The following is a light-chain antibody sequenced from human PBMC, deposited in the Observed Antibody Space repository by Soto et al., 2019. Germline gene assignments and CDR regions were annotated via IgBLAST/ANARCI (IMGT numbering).Light chain of an antibody. CDR3: QQYNYYLRT. V-gene: IGKV1-5*03. Sequence: DIQMTQSPSTLSASVGDRVTITCRASQSISSWLAWYQQKPGKAHKLLIYKASSLESGVPSRFSGSGSGTEFTLTISSLQPDDFATYYCQQYNYYLRTFGQGTKVDIK. J-gene: IGKJ1*01. CDR1: QSISSW. CDR2: KAS.